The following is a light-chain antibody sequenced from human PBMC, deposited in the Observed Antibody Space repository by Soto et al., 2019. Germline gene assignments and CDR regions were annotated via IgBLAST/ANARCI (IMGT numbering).Light chain of an antibody. CDR3: QERTNWQFT. CDR2: DAS. Sequence: EMVLTQSPATLSLSPGERATLSCRASQSVSSHLAWYQQKPGQAPRLLIYDASNRATGIPARFSGSGSGTDFTLTISSLEPEDFAVYYCQERTNWQFTFGPGTKVDIK. CDR1: QSVSSH. J-gene: IGKJ3*01. V-gene: IGKV3-11*01.